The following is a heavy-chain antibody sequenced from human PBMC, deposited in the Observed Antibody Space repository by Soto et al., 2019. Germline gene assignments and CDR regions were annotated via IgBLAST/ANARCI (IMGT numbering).Heavy chain of an antibody. D-gene: IGHD2-15*01. CDR1: GYTFTSYD. Sequence: ASVKVSCKASGYTFTSYDINWVRQATGQGLEWMGWMNPNSGNTGYAQKFQGRVTMTRNTSISTAYMELSSLRSEDTAVYYCARGYCSGGSCYGGMGVWGQGTTVTVSS. CDR2: MNPNSGNT. V-gene: IGHV1-8*01. J-gene: IGHJ6*02. CDR3: ARGYCSGGSCYGGMGV.